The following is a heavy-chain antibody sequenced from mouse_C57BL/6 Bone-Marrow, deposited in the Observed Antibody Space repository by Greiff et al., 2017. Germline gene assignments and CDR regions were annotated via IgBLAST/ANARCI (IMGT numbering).Heavy chain of an antibody. CDR3: AKLAMDY. CDR2: IYPRSGNT. Sequence: VKLLQSGAELVRPGASVKLSCKASGYTFTSYGISWVKQRTGQGLEWIGEIYPRSGNTNYNEKFKGKATLTVDKSSSTAYMQLRSLTSEDSAVYVCAKLAMDYWGQGTSVTVSS. CDR1: GYTFTSYG. V-gene: IGHV1-81*01. J-gene: IGHJ4*01.